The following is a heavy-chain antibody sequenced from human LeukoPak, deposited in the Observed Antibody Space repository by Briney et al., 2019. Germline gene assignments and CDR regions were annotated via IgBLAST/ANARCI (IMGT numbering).Heavy chain of an antibody. Sequence: ASVKVSCKASGYTFTSYGISWVRQAPGQGLEWMGWISAYNGNTNYAQKLQGRVAMTTDTSTSTAFMELRSLRSDDTAVYYCARDTPLVKNDYWGQGTLVTVSS. V-gene: IGHV1-18*01. J-gene: IGHJ4*02. CDR1: GYTFTSYG. CDR3: ARDTPLVKNDY. D-gene: IGHD2-8*02. CDR2: ISAYNGNT.